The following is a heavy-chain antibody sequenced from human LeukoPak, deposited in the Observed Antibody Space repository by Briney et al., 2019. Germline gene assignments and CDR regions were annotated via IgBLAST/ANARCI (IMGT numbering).Heavy chain of an antibody. CDR1: GFTFSSYE. D-gene: IGHD3-16*01. J-gene: IGHJ6*02. Sequence: PGGSLRLSCAASGFTFSSYEMNWVRQAPGKGLEWVSYISSSGSTIYYADSVKGRFTISRDNVKNSLYLQMNSLRAEDTAVYYCASLLPHYDYVWGSPYGMDVWGQGTTVTVSS. CDR3: ASLLPHYDYVWGSPYGMDV. CDR2: ISSSGSTI. V-gene: IGHV3-48*03.